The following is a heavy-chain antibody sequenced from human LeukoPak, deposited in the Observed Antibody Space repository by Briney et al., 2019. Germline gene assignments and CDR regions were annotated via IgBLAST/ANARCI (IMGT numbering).Heavy chain of an antibody. Sequence: SETLSLTCAVYGGSFSGYYWSWIRQPPGKGLEWIGEINHSGSTNYNPSLKSRVTISVDTSKNQFSLKLSSVTAADTAVYYCARRGSRCYYYYMDVWGKGTTVTISS. CDR3: ARRGSRCYYYYMDV. V-gene: IGHV4-34*01. D-gene: IGHD1-26*01. CDR2: INHSGST. CDR1: GGSFSGYY. J-gene: IGHJ6*03.